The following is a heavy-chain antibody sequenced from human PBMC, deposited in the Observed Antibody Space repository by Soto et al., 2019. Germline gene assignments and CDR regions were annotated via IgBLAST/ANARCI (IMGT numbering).Heavy chain of an antibody. D-gene: IGHD3-22*01. J-gene: IGHJ4*02. CDR3: ARDSSGRHDY. V-gene: IGHV4-61*01. CDR1: GCSLRIGSYY. CDR2: IYHGGAT. Sequence: SETLSLTCTVSGCSLRIGSYYWLWIRQPPGKGLEWIGYIYHGGATTYNASLKSRVTISVDTSKNQFFLKVNSVTAADTAVYFCARDSSGRHDYWGQGTPVTVSS.